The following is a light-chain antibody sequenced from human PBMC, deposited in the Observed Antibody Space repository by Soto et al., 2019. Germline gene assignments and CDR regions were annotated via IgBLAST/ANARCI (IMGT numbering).Light chain of an antibody. Sequence: DIVWTQAPGSLSFSPGEMATLSFGASQSVSTTYLAWYQQKPGQAPRLLIYGASTRATGIPARFSGSGSGTEFTLTISSLQSEDFAVYYCQQRSNWLITFGQGTRLEIK. CDR2: GAS. J-gene: IGKJ5*01. CDR3: QQRSNWLIT. CDR1: QSVSTTY. V-gene: IGKV3D-20*02.